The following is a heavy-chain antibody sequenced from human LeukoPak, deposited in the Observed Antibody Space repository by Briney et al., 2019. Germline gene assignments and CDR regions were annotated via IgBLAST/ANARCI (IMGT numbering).Heavy chain of an antibody. CDR3: ARATVTLDY. Sequence: GESLRLSCAASGFTFSSYAMHWVRQAPGKGLEWVAVISYDGSNKYYADSVKGRFTISRDNSKNTLYLQMNSLRAEDTAVYYCARATVTLDYWGQGTLVTVSS. D-gene: IGHD4-17*01. CDR1: GFTFSSYA. J-gene: IGHJ4*02. V-gene: IGHV3-30-3*01. CDR2: ISYDGSNK.